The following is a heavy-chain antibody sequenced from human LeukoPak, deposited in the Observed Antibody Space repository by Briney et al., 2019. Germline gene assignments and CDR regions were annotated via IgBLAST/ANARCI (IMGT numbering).Heavy chain of an antibody. CDR2: INAGTGNT. J-gene: IGHJ4*02. D-gene: IGHD6-13*01. CDR1: GYTFTGYY. Sequence: ASVKVSCKASGYTFTGYYMHWVRQAPGQGLEWMGWINAGTGNTKYSQKFQGRLTITRDTSASTAYMELSSLRSEDTAVYYCARGNVVSAAGDYWGQGTLVTVSS. CDR3: ARGNVVSAAGDY. V-gene: IGHV1-3*01.